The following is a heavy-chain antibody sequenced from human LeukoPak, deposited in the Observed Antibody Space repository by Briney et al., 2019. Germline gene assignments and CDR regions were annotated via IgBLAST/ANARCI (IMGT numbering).Heavy chain of an antibody. CDR3: ARDRGYSYVLVY. CDR1: GGTFSSYA. V-gene: IGHV1-69*13. D-gene: IGHD5-18*01. CDR2: IIPIFGTA. J-gene: IGHJ4*02. Sequence: SVKVSCKASGGTFSSYAISWVRQPPGQGLEWMGGIIPIFGTANYAQKFQGRVTITADESTSTAYMELSSLRSEDTAVYYCARDRGYSYVLVYWGQGTLVTVSS.